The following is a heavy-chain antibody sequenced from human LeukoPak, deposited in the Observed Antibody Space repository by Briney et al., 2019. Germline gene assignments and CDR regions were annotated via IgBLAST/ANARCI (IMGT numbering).Heavy chain of an antibody. D-gene: IGHD5-12*01. Sequence: GGSLRLSCAASGFTFSSYAMSWVRQALGKGLEWVSAISGSGGSTYYADSVKGRFTISRDSSKNTLYLQMNSLRAEDTAVYYCARVLRGPDSGSLSWDYWGQGTLVTVSS. CDR2: ISGSGGST. J-gene: IGHJ4*02. CDR1: GFTFSSYA. V-gene: IGHV3-23*01. CDR3: ARVLRGPDSGSLSWDY.